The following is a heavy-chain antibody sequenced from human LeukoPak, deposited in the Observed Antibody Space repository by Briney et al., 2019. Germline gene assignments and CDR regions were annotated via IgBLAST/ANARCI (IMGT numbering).Heavy chain of an antibody. V-gene: IGHV1-2*02. CDR3: ARGTPNGFLEWLSVGDY. J-gene: IGHJ4*02. CDR2: INPNSGGT. Sequence: ASVKVSCKASGYTFTGYYMHWVRQAPGQGLEWMGWINPNSGGTNYAQKFQGRVTMTRDTSISTAYMEPSRLRSDDTAVYYCARGTPNGFLEWLSVGDYWGQGTLVTVSS. D-gene: IGHD3-3*01. CDR1: GYTFTGYY.